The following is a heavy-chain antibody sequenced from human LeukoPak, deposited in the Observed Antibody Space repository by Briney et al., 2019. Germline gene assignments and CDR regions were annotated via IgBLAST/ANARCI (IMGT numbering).Heavy chain of an antibody. V-gene: IGHV1-24*01. Sequence: GASVKVSCKVSGYTLTELYMHWVRQAPGKGLEWMGGFDPEDGETVYAQRFQGRVTMTEDTSTDTAYMELSSLRSEDTAVYYCATGSLRLGEFSLGYWGQGTLVTVSS. CDR1: GYTLTELY. J-gene: IGHJ4*02. CDR2: FDPEDGET. CDR3: ATGSLRLGEFSLGY. D-gene: IGHD3-16*02.